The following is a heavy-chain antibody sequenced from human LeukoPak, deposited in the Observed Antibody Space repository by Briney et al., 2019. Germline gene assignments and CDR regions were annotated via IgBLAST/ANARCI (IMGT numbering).Heavy chain of an antibody. CDR3: VDLGSTVDY. CDR2: IKNKANSYST. D-gene: IGHD4-17*01. V-gene: IGHV3-72*01. CDR1: GFTFSDHY. J-gene: IGHJ4*02. Sequence: GGSLRLSCAASGFTFSDHYMDWVRQAPGKGLELVARIKNKANSYSTHYAESVRGRFTISRDDSKNSVYLQMNSLTSADTAVYFCVDLGSTVDYWGQGPLVTVSS.